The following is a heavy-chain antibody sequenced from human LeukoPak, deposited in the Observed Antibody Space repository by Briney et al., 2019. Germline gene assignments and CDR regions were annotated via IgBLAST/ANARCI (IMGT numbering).Heavy chain of an antibody. J-gene: IGHJ4*02. D-gene: IGHD3-3*01. Sequence: ASVKVSCKASGYTFSGYYVHWVRQAPGQGLEWMGRINPYSGGTNYAQKFQGRVTMTRDTSISIVYMELSSLRSDDTAVYFCARGLSRIFGVVIIGRSFDHWAQGTLVTVSS. V-gene: IGHV1-2*06. CDR3: ARGLSRIFGVVIIGRSFDH. CDR2: INPYSGGT. CDR1: GYTFSGYY.